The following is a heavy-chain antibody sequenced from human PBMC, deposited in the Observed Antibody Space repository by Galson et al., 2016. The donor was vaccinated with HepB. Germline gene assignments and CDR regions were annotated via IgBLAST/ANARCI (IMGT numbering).Heavy chain of an antibody. Sequence: SVKVSCKASGGTLNNYAFSWTRQAPGQGLEWMGGIIPAFGTPTHAQKFQGRLTISADRSTSTAYMELNSLTSEDTAVYYCARGRRKFWYFDLWGRGTLVTVSS. CDR3: ARGRRKFWYFDL. V-gene: IGHV1-69*06. CDR1: GGTLNNYA. CDR2: IIPAFGTP. J-gene: IGHJ2*01.